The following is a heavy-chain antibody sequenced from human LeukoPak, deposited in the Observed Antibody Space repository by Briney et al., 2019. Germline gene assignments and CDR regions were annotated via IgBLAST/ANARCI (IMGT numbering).Heavy chain of an antibody. Sequence: GGSLRLSCAASGFTFSDYDMHWVRQAAGKGLEWVSAIDTAGGTYYSGSVKGRFTISRDNGKNSLYLQMNSLRVADTAVYFCVKESGPKSNTWTDLDYWGQGTLVTVSS. CDR1: GFTFSDYD. J-gene: IGHJ4*02. CDR2: IDTAGGT. V-gene: IGHV3-13*01. CDR3: VKESGPKSNTWTDLDY. D-gene: IGHD1-20*01.